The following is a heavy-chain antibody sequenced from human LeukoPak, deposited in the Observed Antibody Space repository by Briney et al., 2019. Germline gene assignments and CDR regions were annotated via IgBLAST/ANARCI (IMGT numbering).Heavy chain of an antibody. CDR1: GGTFSSYA. Sequence: GSSVKVSCKASGGTFSSYAISWVRQAPGQGLEWMGGIIPIFGTANYAQKFQGRVTITADESTSTAYMELSSLRSEDTAVYYCARRKIPAAISYYYYMDVWGKGTTVTVSS. J-gene: IGHJ6*03. D-gene: IGHD2-2*01. CDR2: IIPIFGTA. V-gene: IGHV1-69*01. CDR3: ARRKIPAAISYYYYMDV.